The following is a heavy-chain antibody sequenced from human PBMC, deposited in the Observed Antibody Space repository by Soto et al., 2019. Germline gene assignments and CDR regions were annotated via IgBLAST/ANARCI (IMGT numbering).Heavy chain of an antibody. D-gene: IGHD3-10*01. CDR2: IIPIFGTA. Sequence: SVKVSCKASGGTFSSYAISWVRQAPGQGLEWMGGIIPIFGTANYAQKFQGRVTITADESTSTAYMELSSLKPEDTALYYCANALPPGSYYKPLDYRGQGTLVTVSS. CDR3: ANALPPGSYYKPLDY. J-gene: IGHJ4*02. V-gene: IGHV1-69*13. CDR1: GGTFSSYA.